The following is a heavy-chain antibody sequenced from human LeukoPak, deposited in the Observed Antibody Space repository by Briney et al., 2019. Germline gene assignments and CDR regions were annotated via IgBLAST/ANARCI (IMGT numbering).Heavy chain of an antibody. J-gene: IGHJ4*02. V-gene: IGHV1-2*02. CDR2: INPNSGGT. D-gene: IGHD3-3*01. CDR3: ARDPDIYDFWSGYYEPGGYFDY. Sequence: ASVKVSCKASGYTFTGYYMHWVRQAPGQGLEWMGWINPNSGGTNYAQKFQGRVTMTRDTSISTAYMELSRLRSDDTAVYYRARDPDIYDFWSGYYEPGGYFDYWGQGTLVTVSS. CDR1: GYTFTGYY.